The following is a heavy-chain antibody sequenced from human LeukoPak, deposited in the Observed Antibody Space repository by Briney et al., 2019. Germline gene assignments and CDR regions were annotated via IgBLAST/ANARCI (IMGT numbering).Heavy chain of an antibody. CDR1: GFTFSSNW. J-gene: IGHJ3*01. CDR2: INEAGNEK. Sequence: PGGSLRLSCAASGFTFSSNWMGWVRQAPGKGLEWEANINEAGNEKYYGDSVTGRFTIARDNANKLLDLQMNSLRGDDSAVYYCVRDDGSLIGRDWGQGTMVTVSS. CDR3: VRDDGSLIGRD. V-gene: IGHV3-7*01. D-gene: IGHD2/OR15-2a*01.